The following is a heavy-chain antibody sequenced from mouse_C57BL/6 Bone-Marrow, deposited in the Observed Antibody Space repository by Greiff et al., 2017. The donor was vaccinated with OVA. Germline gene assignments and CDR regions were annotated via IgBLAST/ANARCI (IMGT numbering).Heavy chain of an antibody. D-gene: IGHD1-1*01. CDR3: ARDKEKNYGGSYYSMDY. J-gene: IGHJ4*01. Sequence: EVKVVESGGGLVKPGGSLKLSCAASGFTFSSYAMSWVRQTPEKRLEWVATISDGGSYTYYPDNVKGRFTISRDKATNNMYMQMSHRKSEDPAQYYCARDKEKNYGGSYYSMDYWGQGTSVTVSS. CDR1: GFTFSSYA. CDR2: ISDGGSYT. V-gene: IGHV5-4*01.